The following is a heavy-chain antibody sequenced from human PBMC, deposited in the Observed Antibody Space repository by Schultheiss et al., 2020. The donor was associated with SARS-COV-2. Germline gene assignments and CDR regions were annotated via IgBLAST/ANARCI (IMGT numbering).Heavy chain of an antibody. V-gene: IGHV3-23*01. CDR2: VGGHGDDT. J-gene: IGHJ3*02. CDR3: AKDSTSGNSVWDALDI. Sequence: GGSLRLSCAASGFTFSRFAMSWVRLAPGKGLEWVSAVGGHGDDTYYADSVQGRFTISRDNSKNMLYLQMSSLRAEDTAIYYCAKDSTSGNSVWDALDIWGQGTKVTVSS. CDR1: GFTFSRFA. D-gene: IGHD1-26*01.